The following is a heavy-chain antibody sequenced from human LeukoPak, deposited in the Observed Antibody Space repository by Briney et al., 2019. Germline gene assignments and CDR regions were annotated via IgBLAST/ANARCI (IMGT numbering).Heavy chain of an antibody. CDR3: AREGPYSSGSKFYDAFDI. D-gene: IGHD6-19*01. Sequence: PSETLSLTCAVYGRSFGVYYWSWLRQPPGKWLEWLGEINHSGSTNYNRSLKSPFTIPVDPSKDQFSSNLSPSDARGTAVFFCAREGPYSSGSKFYDAFDIWGQGTMVTVSS. CDR1: GRSFGVYY. CDR2: INHSGST. J-gene: IGHJ3*02. V-gene: IGHV4-34*01.